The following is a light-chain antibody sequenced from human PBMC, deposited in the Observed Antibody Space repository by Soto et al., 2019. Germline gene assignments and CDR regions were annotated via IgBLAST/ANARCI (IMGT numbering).Light chain of an antibody. V-gene: IGKV3D-7*01. CDR1: QSISSSF. CDR2: DAS. J-gene: IGKJ1*01. Sequence: EIVLTQSPGTLSLSPGGRATLPCRASQSISSSFPAWYQQKPGQAPRLLIYDASTRATGIPARFSGSGSGTAFTLTVSSLQPEDFAVYFCQQDYNLPWTFGQGTKVDIK. CDR3: QQDYNLPWT.